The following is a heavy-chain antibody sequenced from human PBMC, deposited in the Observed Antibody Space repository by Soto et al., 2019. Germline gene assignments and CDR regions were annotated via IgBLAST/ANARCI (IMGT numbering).Heavy chain of an antibody. Sequence: EVQLVESGGGLVQPGRSLRLSCAASGFTFDDYAMHWVRQAPGKGLEWDSGISWNSGSIGYADSVKGRFTISRDNAKNSLYLQMNSLRAEDTALYYCAKWDDYGDRKEAFDIWGQGTMVTVSS. D-gene: IGHD4-17*01. J-gene: IGHJ3*02. V-gene: IGHV3-9*01. CDR3: AKWDDYGDRKEAFDI. CDR1: GFTFDDYA. CDR2: ISWNSGSI.